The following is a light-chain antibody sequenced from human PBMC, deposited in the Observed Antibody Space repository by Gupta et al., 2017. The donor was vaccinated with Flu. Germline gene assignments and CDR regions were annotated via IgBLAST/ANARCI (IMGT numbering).Light chain of an antibody. CDR3: QSFDSSLSGADV. V-gene: IGLV1-40*01. Sequence: QSVLTHPPSVSGAPGQTVTISCTGSSSNMGAGYDVHWYQQSPGSAAQFLINVNNNRASGVLDRFSGSTSCTSASPATPGLHAEDEADEYGQSFDSSLSGADVFGSGTKVTVL. CDR2: VNN. J-gene: IGLJ6*01. CDR1: SSNMGAGYD.